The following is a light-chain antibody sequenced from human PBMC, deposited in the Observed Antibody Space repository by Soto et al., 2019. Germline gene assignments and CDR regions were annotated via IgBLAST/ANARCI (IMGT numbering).Light chain of an antibody. CDR3: QQYSDLPMT. CDR1: QSVSNNY. V-gene: IGKV3-20*01. J-gene: IGKJ5*01. Sequence: LTQCSDARCVAKGGRARLSCSPSQSVSNNYLAWYQQKPGQAPRLLIYGASNRATGIPDRFSGSGSGTNFTLTISRLEPEDVAVYFCQQYSDLPMTFGQGTRLEIK. CDR2: GAS.